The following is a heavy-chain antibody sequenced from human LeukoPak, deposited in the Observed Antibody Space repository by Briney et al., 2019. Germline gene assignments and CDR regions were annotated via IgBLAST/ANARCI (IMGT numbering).Heavy chain of an antibody. J-gene: IGHJ4*02. V-gene: IGHV3-30-3*01. Sequence: HAGRSLRLSCAASGFTFSSYAMHWVRQAPGKGLEWVAVISYDGSNKYYADSVKGRFTISRDNAKNSLYLQMNSLRAEDTAVYYCARDTSLAMGATDFDYWGQGTLVTVSS. CDR2: ISYDGSNK. CDR3: ARDTSLAMGATDFDY. D-gene: IGHD1-26*01. CDR1: GFTFSSYA.